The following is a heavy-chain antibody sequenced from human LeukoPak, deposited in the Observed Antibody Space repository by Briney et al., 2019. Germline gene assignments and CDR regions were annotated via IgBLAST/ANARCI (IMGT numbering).Heavy chain of an antibody. Sequence: PSETLSLTCTVSGGSISSSGYYWGWIRQPPGKGLEWIGSIYNSGSTYYNPSLKSRVTMSVDTSKNQFSLKLSSVTAADTAVYYCARHNWNEPYYFDYWGQGTLVTVSS. CDR2: IYNSGST. CDR3: ARHNWNEPYYFDY. V-gene: IGHV4-39*07. D-gene: IGHD1-1*01. CDR1: GGSISSSGYY. J-gene: IGHJ4*02.